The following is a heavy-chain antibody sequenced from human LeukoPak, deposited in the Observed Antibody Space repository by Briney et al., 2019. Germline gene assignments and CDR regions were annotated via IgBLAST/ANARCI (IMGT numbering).Heavy chain of an antibody. D-gene: IGHD6-13*01. J-gene: IGHJ4*02. CDR3: ARGRVAAAGKNYSDY. Sequence: GRSLRLSCAASGFTFSSYAMHWVRQAPGKGLEWVAVISYDGSNKYYADSVKGRFTISRDNSKNTLYLQMNSLRAEDTAVYYCARGRVAAAGKNYSDYWGQGTLVTVSS. CDR2: ISYDGSNK. CDR1: GFTFSSYA. V-gene: IGHV3-30*04.